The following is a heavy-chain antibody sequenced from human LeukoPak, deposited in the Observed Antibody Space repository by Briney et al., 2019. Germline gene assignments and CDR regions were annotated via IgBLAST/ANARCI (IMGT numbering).Heavy chain of an antibody. J-gene: IGHJ4*02. CDR3: ARHVSTTETTGYYYFDY. CDR2: IIPIFGTA. D-gene: IGHD1-1*01. V-gene: IGHV1-69*13. Sequence: SVKVSCKASGGTFSSYAISWVRQAPGQGLEWMGGIIPIFGTANYAQKFQGRVTITADESTSTAYMELSSLRSEDTAVYYCARHVSTTETTGYYYFDYWGQGTLVTVSS. CDR1: GGTFSSYA.